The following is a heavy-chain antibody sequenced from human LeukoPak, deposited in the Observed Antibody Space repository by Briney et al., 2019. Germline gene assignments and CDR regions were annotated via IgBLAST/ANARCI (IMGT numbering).Heavy chain of an antibody. D-gene: IGHD3-22*01. Sequence: SETLSLTCTVSGGSMSDYYWSWIRQPPGKGREWIGYIYYTGTTNYNPPLKGRVIISIDTSKNQFSLKLSSVTAADTALYYCARDYTMTHASDIWGQGTLVTVSS. CDR3: ARDYTMTHASDI. CDR2: IYYTGTT. J-gene: IGHJ3*02. V-gene: IGHV4-59*01. CDR1: GGSMSDYY.